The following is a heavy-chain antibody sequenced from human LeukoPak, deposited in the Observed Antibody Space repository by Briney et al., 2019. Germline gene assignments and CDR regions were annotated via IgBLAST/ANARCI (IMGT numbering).Heavy chain of an antibody. CDR3: AKGGDGHNYYFDY. CDR1: GFTFSDYA. CDR2: ISGSGGSI. Sequence: GGSLRLSCTASGFTFSDYAMSWVRQAPGKGLEWVSGISGSGGSIRYADSVKGRFIISRDNSKNTLYLQMNSLRAEDTAVYYCAKGGDGHNYYFDYWGQETLVTVSS. J-gene: IGHJ4*02. V-gene: IGHV3-23*01. D-gene: IGHD5-24*01.